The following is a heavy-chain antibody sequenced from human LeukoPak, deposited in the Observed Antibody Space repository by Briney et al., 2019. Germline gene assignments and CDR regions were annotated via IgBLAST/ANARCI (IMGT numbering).Heavy chain of an antibody. J-gene: IGHJ3*02. CDR3: ARPYSSTWYGAFNI. CDR2: IYHSGST. Sequence: SETLSLTCAVSGYSISSGYYWGWIRQPPGKGLEWIGSIYHSGSTYYNPSLKSRVTISVDTSKNQFSLKLSSVTAADTAVYYCARPYSSTWYGAFNIWGQGTMVTVSS. D-gene: IGHD6-13*01. V-gene: IGHV4-38-2*01. CDR1: GYSISSGYY.